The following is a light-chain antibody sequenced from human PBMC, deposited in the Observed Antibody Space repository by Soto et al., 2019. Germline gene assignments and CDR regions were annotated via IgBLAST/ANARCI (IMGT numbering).Light chain of an antibody. V-gene: IGKV1-5*01. CDR1: QSITNW. CDR2: DVS. CDR3: QHYKMYSPWT. Sequence: DIQMTQSPSTLSSSVGDGFTITFLASQSITNWLAWYQQRPGKAPKLLIYDVSSLQSGVPSRFSGSGSGTEFTLTISSLQPDDFATYYCQHYKMYSPWTFGQGTKVDIK. J-gene: IGKJ1*01.